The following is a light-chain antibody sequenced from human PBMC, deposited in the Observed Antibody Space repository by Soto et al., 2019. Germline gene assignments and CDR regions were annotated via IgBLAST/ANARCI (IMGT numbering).Light chain of an antibody. CDR3: GSYTSSTTYV. Sequence: QSVLTQPASVSGSLGQSITISCTGTSSDVGGYNFVSWYQQHPGRAPKLLIYEVTNRPSGVSNRFSGSKSGSTASLTISGLQAKDEADYYCGSYTSSTTYVFGPATKVTV. CDR1: SSDVGGYNF. CDR2: EVT. V-gene: IGLV2-14*01. J-gene: IGLJ1*01.